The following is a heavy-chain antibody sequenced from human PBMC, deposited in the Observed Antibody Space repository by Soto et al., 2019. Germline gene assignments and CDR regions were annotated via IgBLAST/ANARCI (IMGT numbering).Heavy chain of an antibody. CDR3: AIPDGYGDLDY. CDR1: GGTFSSYA. CDR2: ISPNNGTT. Sequence: ASVKVSCKASGGTFSSYAVSWVRQAPGQGLEWMGGISPNNGTTNYAQKLQGRVTMTTDTSTSTAYMELRSLRSDDTAVYYCAIPDGYGDLDYWGQGTLVTSPQ. D-gene: IGHD4-17*01. V-gene: IGHV1-18*01. J-gene: IGHJ4*02.